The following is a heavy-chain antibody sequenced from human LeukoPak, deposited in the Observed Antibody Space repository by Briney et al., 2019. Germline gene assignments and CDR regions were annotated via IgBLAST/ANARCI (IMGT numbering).Heavy chain of an antibody. CDR3: ATAESAATYYDMVGRAFDI. V-gene: IGHV1-24*01. CDR1: GYTLTELS. CDR2: FDPEDGET. J-gene: IGHJ3*02. D-gene: IGHD3-9*01. Sequence: ASVKVSCKVSGYTLTELSMHWVRQAPGKGLEWMGGFDPEDGETIDAQKFQGRVTMTEDTSTDTAYMELSSLRSEDTAVYYCATAESAATYYDMVGRAFDIWGQGTMVTVSS.